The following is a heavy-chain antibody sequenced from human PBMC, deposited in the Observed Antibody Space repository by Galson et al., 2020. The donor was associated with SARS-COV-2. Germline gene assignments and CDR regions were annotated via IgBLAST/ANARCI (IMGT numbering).Heavy chain of an antibody. CDR2: ISYDGSNK. CDR1: GFTFSSYA. V-gene: IGHV3-30*04. Sequence: GGSLRLSCAASGFTFSSYAMHWVRQAPGKGLEWVAVISYDGSNKYYADSVKGRSTISGDNSKNTLNLQMNSLRVEDTAVYYCARLLSGSYLYYFDYWGQGTLVTVSS. J-gene: IGHJ4*02. D-gene: IGHD1-26*01. CDR3: ARLLSGSYLYYFDY.